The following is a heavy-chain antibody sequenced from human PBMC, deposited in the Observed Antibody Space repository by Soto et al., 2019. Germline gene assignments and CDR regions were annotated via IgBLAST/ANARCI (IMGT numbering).Heavy chain of an antibody. CDR3: ARDAHITMIVFGYYYGMDV. CDR2: ISSSGSTI. CDR1: GFTFSDYY. D-gene: IGHD3-22*01. J-gene: IGHJ6*02. V-gene: IGHV3-11*01. Sequence: PGGSLRLSCAASGFTFSDYYMSWIRQAPGKGLEWVSYISSSGSTIYYADSVKGRFTISRDNAKNSLYLQMNSLRAEDTAVYYCARDAHITMIVFGYYYGMDVWGQGTTVTVSS.